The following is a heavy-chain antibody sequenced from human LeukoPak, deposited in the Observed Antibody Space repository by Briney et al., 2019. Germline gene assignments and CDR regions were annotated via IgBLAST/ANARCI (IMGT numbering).Heavy chain of an antibody. CDR1: GGSISSDYYL. Sequence: PSETLSLTCTVSGGSISSDYYLWSWIRQPAGKGLEWIGLIYTSGNTNYNPSLKSRVTISVDTSKNQFSLKLNYVTAADTAVYYCAKSPTGRFFWFDPWGQGTLVTVSS. CDR3: AKSPTGRFFWFDP. J-gene: IGHJ5*02. V-gene: IGHV4-61*02. CDR2: IYTSGNT. D-gene: IGHD3-10*01.